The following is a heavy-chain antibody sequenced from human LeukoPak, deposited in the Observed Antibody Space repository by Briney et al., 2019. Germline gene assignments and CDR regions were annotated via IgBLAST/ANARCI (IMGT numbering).Heavy chain of an antibody. Sequence: SETLSLTCTVSGGSISSGSYYWSWIRQPAGKRLEWIGRIYTSGSTNYNPSLKSRVTISGDTSKNQFSLKLSSVTAADTAVYYCARGPPLWWSGSYYVSSGGSHFDYWGQGTLVTVSS. CDR2: IYTSGST. CDR3: ARGPPLWWSGSYYVSSGGSHFDY. V-gene: IGHV4-61*02. CDR1: GGSISSGSYY. J-gene: IGHJ4*02. D-gene: IGHD1-26*01.